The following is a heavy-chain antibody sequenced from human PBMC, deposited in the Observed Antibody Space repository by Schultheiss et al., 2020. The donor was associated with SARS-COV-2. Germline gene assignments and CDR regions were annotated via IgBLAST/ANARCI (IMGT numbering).Heavy chain of an antibody. V-gene: IGHV4-34*01. CDR3: YNNSKCHAGLPLLDS. CDR2: IYHSGST. D-gene: IGHD2-2*01. Sequence: SETLSLTCAVYGGSFSGYYWSWIRQPPGKGLEWIGEIYHSGSTNYNPSLESRVTISQDTPRNQFSLKLNSVTAADTVREAGYNNSKCHAGLPLLDSWGQGTLVTVSS. CDR1: GGSFSGYY. J-gene: IGHJ4*02.